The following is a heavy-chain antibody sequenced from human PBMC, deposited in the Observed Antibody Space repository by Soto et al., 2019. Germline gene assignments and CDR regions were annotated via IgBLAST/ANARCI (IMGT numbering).Heavy chain of an antibody. CDR2: ISSTTNYI. J-gene: IGHJ4*02. V-gene: IGHV3-21*06. Sequence: GGSVRLSCAASGFTFTRYSMNWVRQAPGKGLEWVSSISSTTNYIYYGDSMKGRFTISRDNAKNSLYLEMNSLRAEDTAVYYCARESEDLTSNFDYWGQGTLVTVSS. CDR3: ARESEDLTSNFDY. CDR1: GFTFTRYS.